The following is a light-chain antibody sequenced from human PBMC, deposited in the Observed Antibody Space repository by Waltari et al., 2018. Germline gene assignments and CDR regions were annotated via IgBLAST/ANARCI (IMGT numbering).Light chain of an antibody. CDR3: LSYAATVSFG. V-gene: IGLV2-23*02. CDR2: EVS. Sequence: QPALTQPASVSGSPGQSITIPCTGPSRAVGITNHVCWYQKHPDKVPKLIIYEVSKRPSGVSDRFSGSKSGNTASLTISGLQAEDEADYYCLSYAATVSFGFGGGTKLTVL. CDR1: SRAVGITNH. J-gene: IGLJ2*01.